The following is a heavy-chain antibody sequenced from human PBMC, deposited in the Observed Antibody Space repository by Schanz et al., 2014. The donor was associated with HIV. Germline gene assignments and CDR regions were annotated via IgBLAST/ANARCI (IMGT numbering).Heavy chain of an antibody. V-gene: IGHV3-23*01. D-gene: IGHD5-18*01. Sequence: QVLESGGGLVQTGGSLRLSCVASGFTFSDFSMNWVRRAPGKGLEWISAVRHDGGATYYADSVKGRVTSSRDNSKNTLYLQMNNLKTEDTAVYYCAKAGLFFGQLWLGFFDYWGQGAQVTVSS. CDR2: VRHDGGAT. CDR3: AKAGLFFGQLWLGFFDY. J-gene: IGHJ4*02. CDR1: GFTFSDFS.